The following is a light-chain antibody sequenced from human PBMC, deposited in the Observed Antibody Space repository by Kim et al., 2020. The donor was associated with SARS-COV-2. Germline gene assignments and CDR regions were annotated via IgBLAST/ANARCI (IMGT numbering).Light chain of an antibody. J-gene: IGKJ4*01. Sequence: GENATLPCKASQSVSTYLAWYQQKPGQQPRHLIYDASNRATGMPYKFSGSGYGTDFALTISSLESEEFAVYYCQQRSNWPPALTFGGGTKVDIK. V-gene: IGKV3-11*01. CDR1: QSVSTY. CDR2: DAS. CDR3: QQRSNWPPALT.